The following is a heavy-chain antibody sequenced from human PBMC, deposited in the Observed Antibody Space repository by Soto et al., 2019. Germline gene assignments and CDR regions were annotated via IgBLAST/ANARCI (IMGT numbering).Heavy chain of an antibody. D-gene: IGHD3-3*01. Sequence: GGSLRLCCAASGFTFSSYAMSWVRQAPGKGLEWVSTVGGSGDATYFADSVRGRFTISRDNSKNTLYLQMNSLRAEDTAVYYCAKDLSEYYDFWSGYRHGAFDIWGQGTMVT. CDR1: GFTFSSYA. CDR3: AKDLSEYYDFWSGYRHGAFDI. CDR2: VGGSGDAT. V-gene: IGHV3-23*01. J-gene: IGHJ3*02.